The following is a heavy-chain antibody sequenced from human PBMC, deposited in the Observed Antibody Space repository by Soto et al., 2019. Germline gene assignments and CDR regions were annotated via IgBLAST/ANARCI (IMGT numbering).Heavy chain of an antibody. J-gene: IGHJ6*02. D-gene: IGHD3-10*01. CDR1: RFPFTHQS. Sequence: GSRKPGSRASRFPFTHQSKDRGTPAAGKGRGSVSIISGSGGSTYYADSVKGRFTISRDNSKNTVDLQMRRLRTEDSAVYYCAKERSEPRWFGESLLYLHYGLEVWGQGTTVTVSS. CDR3: AKERSEPRWFGESLLYLHYGLEV. V-gene: IGHV3-23*01. CDR2: ISGSGGST.